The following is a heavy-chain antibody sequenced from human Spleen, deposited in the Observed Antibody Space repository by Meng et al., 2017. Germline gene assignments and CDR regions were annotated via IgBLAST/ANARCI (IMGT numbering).Heavy chain of an antibody. V-gene: IGHV3-66*01. CDR1: GFTVSGYH. D-gene: IGHD6-13*01. Sequence: GGSLRLSCAASGFTVSGYHMSWVRQAPGKGLEWVSVIYSGAVTYYADSVKGRFTISRDNAKNSLYLQMNSLRAEDTAVYYCARSGYGSSWSRGQGTLVTVSS. J-gene: IGHJ4*02. CDR2: IYSGAVT. CDR3: ARSGYGSSWS.